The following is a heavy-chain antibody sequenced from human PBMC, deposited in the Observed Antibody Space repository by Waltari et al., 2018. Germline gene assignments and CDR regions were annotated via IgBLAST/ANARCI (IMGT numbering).Heavy chain of an antibody. CDR1: GFIVGDHY. J-gene: IGHJ4*02. D-gene: IGHD3-3*01. CDR2: ISGRGKTI. V-gene: IGHV3-11*04. Sequence: QVKLLVSGGGLVKTGASLRLSCPVSGFIVGDHYTTLIRQAPGKGDEWVDNISGRGKTIYYTDSVKGRVTNSRDNARNSVSLLMNNLRAEDMAVYYCARDMGSGYSSATFDHWGQGTLVTVSS. CDR3: ARDMGSGYSSATFDH.